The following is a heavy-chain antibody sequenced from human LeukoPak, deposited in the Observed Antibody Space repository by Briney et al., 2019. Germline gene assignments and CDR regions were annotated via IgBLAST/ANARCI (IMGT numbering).Heavy chain of an antibody. CDR3: AKDFYGDDVKDAFDI. Sequence: ASVKVSCKASGYTFTSYGISWVRQAPGQGLEWMGWISAYNGNTNYAQKLQGRVTMTTDTSTSTAHMELRSLRSDDTAVYYCAKDFYGDDVKDAFDIWGQGTMVTVSS. CDR2: ISAYNGNT. V-gene: IGHV1-18*01. D-gene: IGHD4-17*01. J-gene: IGHJ3*02. CDR1: GYTFTSYG.